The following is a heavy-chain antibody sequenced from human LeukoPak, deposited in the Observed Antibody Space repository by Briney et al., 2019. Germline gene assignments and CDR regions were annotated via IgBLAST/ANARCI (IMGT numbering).Heavy chain of an antibody. J-gene: IGHJ3*02. Sequence: SETLSLTCTVSGGSISSYYWSWIRQPPGKGLEWIGYIYYSGSTNYNPSLKSRVTISVDTSKNQFSLKLSSVTAEDTAVYYCARDLLGCSSTSCRADDAFDIWGQGTMVTVSS. V-gene: IGHV4-59*01. CDR1: GGSISSYY. CDR3: ARDLLGCSSTSCRADDAFDI. CDR2: IYYSGST. D-gene: IGHD2-2*01.